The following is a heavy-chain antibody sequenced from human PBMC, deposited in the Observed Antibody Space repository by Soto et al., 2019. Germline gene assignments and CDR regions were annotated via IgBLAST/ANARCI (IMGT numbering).Heavy chain of an antibody. CDR1: GYTFTGYY. CDR3: ARQTSSGSYADAFDI. Sequence: GASVKVSCKASGYTFTGYYMHWVRQAPGQGLEWMGWINPNSGGTNYAQKFQGWVTMTRDTSISTAYMELSRLRSDDTAVYYCARQTSSGSYADAFDIWGQGTMVTVSS. D-gene: IGHD1-26*01. CDR2: INPNSGGT. J-gene: IGHJ3*02. V-gene: IGHV1-2*04.